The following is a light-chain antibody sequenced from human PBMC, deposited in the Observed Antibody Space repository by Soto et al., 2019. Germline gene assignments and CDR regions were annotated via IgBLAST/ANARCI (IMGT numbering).Light chain of an antibody. V-gene: IGKV2-30*01. CDR1: QSLAYRDGNTY. CDR2: RVS. J-gene: IGKJ4*01. CDR3: MQGTHWPLT. Sequence: DVVMTQSPLSLPVTLGQPASISCRSSQSLAYRDGNTYLSWFQQRPGQSPRRLIYRVSNRDSGVPDRFSGSGSGTDFTLKISRVEAEDVGVYYCMQGTHWPLTFGGGTRVEIK.